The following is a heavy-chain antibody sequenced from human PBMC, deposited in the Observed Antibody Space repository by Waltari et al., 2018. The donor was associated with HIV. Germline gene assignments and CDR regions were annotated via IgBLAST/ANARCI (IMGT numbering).Heavy chain of an antibody. CDR2: TRNKANSYST. D-gene: IGHD3-22*01. CDR3: ARVGDYYDRTKGTFDY. V-gene: IGHV3-72*01. J-gene: IGHJ4*02. CDR1: GFTFSDHY. Sequence: EVQLVESGGGLVQPGGSLRLSCAASGFTFSDHYMDWVRQAPGKGLEWVGRTRNKANSYSTEYAASVKGRFTISRDDSKNSLYLQMNSLKTEDTAVYYCARVGDYYDRTKGTFDYWGQGTLVTVSS.